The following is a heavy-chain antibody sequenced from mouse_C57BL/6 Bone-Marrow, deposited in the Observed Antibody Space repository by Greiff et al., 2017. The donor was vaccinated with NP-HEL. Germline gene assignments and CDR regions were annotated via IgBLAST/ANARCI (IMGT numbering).Heavy chain of an antibody. D-gene: IGHD2-2*01. Sequence: VQLQQSGAELVRPGASVKLSCTASGFNIKDDYMHWVKHRPEQGLEWIGWIDPENGDTEYASKFQGKATITADTSSNTAYLQLSSLTSEDTAVYYCTSYGYDGWYFDVWGTGTTVTVSS. V-gene: IGHV14-4*01. CDR1: GFNIKDDY. CDR3: TSYGYDGWYFDV. J-gene: IGHJ1*03. CDR2: IDPENGDT.